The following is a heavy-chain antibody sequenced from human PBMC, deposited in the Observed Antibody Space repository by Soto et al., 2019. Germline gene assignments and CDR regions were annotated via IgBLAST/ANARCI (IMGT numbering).Heavy chain of an antibody. V-gene: IGHV4-30-4*01. CDR1: GGSISSGDYY. D-gene: IGHD6-13*01. CDR2: IYYSGST. CDR3: AREASSWYLVEGNWFDP. J-gene: IGHJ5*02. Sequence: SETLSLTCTVSGGSISSGDYYWSWIRQPPGKGLEWIGYIYYSGSTYYNPSLKSRVTISVDTSKNQFSLKLSSVTAADTAVYYCAREASSWYLVEGNWFDPWGQGTLVTISS.